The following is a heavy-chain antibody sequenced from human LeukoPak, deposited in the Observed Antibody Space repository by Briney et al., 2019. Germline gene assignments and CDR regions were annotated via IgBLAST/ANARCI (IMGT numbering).Heavy chain of an antibody. CDR2: IYYSGST. D-gene: IGHD5-18*01. J-gene: IGHJ4*02. Sequence: LETLCLTCTVSGGSISSYYWSWIRQPPGKGLEWIGYIYYSGSTNYNPSLKSRVTISVDTSKNQFSLKLSSVTAADTAVYYCATGGEQRYSYGVFDYWGQGTLV. V-gene: IGHV4-59*01. CDR1: GGSISSYY. CDR3: ATGGEQRYSYGVFDY.